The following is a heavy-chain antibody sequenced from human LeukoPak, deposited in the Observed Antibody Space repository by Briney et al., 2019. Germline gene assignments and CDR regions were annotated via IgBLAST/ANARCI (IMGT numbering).Heavy chain of an antibody. Sequence: SETLSLTCAVYGESFSGYYWSWIRQPPGTGLEWIGEIDHSGSTNYNPSLTSRVTISVETSRTQIYLSLSSVTAADTAFYYCARLKPMIVLAYGFRPREGTTYCFDYWGQGTLVTVSS. CDR1: GESFSGYY. D-gene: IGHD3-22*01. CDR3: ARLKPMIVLAYGFRPREGTTYCFDY. CDR2: IDHSGST. V-gene: IGHV4-34*01. J-gene: IGHJ4*02.